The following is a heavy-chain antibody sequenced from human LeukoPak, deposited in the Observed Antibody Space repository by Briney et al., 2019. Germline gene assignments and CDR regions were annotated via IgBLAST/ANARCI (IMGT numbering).Heavy chain of an antibody. CDR1: GYSFTSQD. CDR2: INPGNGDT. Sequence: ASVKVSCKTSGYSFTSQDMHWVRQAPGQSLEWMGCINPGNGDTKYSQEFQGRVTITRDTSASTAYMELSSLRSEDMAVYYCARDSSSWAMDVWGKGTTVTVSS. V-gene: IGHV1-3*03. CDR3: ARDSSSWAMDV. D-gene: IGHD6-13*01. J-gene: IGHJ6*03.